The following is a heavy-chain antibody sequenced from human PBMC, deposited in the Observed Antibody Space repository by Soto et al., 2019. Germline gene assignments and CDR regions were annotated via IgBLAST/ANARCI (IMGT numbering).Heavy chain of an antibody. J-gene: IGHJ3*02. CDR1: GFTFGDYA. CDR2: IRSKAYGGTT. CDR3: TRVSLRWWDNDAFDI. Sequence: PGGSLRLSCTASGFTFGDYAMSWFRQAPGKGLEWVGFIRSKAYGGTTEYAASVKGRFTISRDDSKSIAYLQMNSLKTEDTAVYYCTRVSLRWWDNDAFDIWGQGTMVTVSS. V-gene: IGHV3-49*03. D-gene: IGHD4-17*01.